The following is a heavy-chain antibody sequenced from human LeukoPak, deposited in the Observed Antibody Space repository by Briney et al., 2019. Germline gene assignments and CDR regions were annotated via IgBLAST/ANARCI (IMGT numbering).Heavy chain of an antibody. J-gene: IGHJ4*02. Sequence: QPGRSLRLSCAASGFTFSSYAMHWVRQATGKGLEWVSAIGTAGDTYYPGSVKGRFTISRENAKNSLYLQMNSLRAGDTAVYYCARGYDSSGPFDYWGQGTLVTVSS. CDR3: ARGYDSSGPFDY. CDR1: GFTFSSYA. D-gene: IGHD3-22*01. V-gene: IGHV3-13*01. CDR2: IGTAGDT.